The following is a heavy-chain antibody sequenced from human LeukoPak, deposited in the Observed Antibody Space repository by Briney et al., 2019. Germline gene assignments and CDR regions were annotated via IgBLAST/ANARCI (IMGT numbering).Heavy chain of an antibody. J-gene: IGHJ4*02. Sequence: SETLSLTCTVSGGSISSYSWSWIRQPPGKGLEWIGYISYSGSTNSNPSLRSRVTMSVDTSKNQFSLKLSSMTAADTAVYYCARGRSGGVVTLDYWGQGTLVTVSS. D-gene: IGHD2-21*02. CDR3: ARGRSGGVVTLDY. V-gene: IGHV4-59*01. CDR2: ISYSGST. CDR1: GGSISSYS.